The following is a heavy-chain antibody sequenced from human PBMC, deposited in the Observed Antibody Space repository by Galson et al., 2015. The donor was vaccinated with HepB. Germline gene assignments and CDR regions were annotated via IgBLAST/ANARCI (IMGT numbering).Heavy chain of an antibody. V-gene: IGHV3-21*01. D-gene: IGHD3-10*01. Sequence: SLRLSCAASGFTFSSYSMNWVRQAPGKGLEWVSSISSSSSYIYYADSVKGRFTISRDNAKNSLYLQMNSLRAEDTAVYYCARGGYGSGGVRYWGQGTLVTVSS. CDR3: ARGGYGSGGVRY. CDR1: GFTFSSYS. J-gene: IGHJ4*02. CDR2: ISSSSSYI.